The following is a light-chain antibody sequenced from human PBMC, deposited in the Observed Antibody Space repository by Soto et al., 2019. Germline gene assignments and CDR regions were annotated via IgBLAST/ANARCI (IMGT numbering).Light chain of an antibody. V-gene: IGKV1-39*01. J-gene: IGKJ1*01. CDR2: ATF. CDR3: QQSYSTPRA. Sequence: DIQMTQSPSSLSASIGDRVTITCRASQSISTYLNWYQQKPGKAPNLLIYATFRLQSGVPSRFSGSGSGTEFSLTISSLQPEDFATYYCQQSYSTPRAFGQGTKVEIK. CDR1: QSISTY.